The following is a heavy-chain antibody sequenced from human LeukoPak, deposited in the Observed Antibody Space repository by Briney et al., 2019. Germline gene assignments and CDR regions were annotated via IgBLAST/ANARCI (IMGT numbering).Heavy chain of an antibody. J-gene: IGHJ4*02. Sequence: GGSLRPSCAASGFTFSSYSMNWVRQAPGKGLEWVSSISSSSSYIYYADSVKGRFTISRDKAKNSLYLQMNSLRAEDTAVYYCARDYYGSGSSFDYWGQGTLVTVSS. CDR3: ARDYYGSGSSFDY. CDR2: ISSSSSYI. V-gene: IGHV3-21*01. CDR1: GFTFSSYS. D-gene: IGHD3-10*01.